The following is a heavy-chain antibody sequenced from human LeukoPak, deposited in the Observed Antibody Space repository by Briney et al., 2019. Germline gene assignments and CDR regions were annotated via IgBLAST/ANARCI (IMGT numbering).Heavy chain of an antibody. Sequence: GASVTVSCKASGYTFTGYYMHWVRQAPGQGLEWMGWINPNSGGTNYAQKFQGRVTMTRDTSISTAYMELSRLRSDDTAVYYCARVLQDDFWSGYYTGWFDPWGQGTLVTVSS. V-gene: IGHV1-2*02. CDR2: INPNSGGT. J-gene: IGHJ5*02. D-gene: IGHD3-3*01. CDR3: ARVLQDDFWSGYYTGWFDP. CDR1: GYTFTGYY.